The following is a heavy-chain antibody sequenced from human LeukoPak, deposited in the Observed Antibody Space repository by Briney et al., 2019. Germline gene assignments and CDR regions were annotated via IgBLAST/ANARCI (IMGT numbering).Heavy chain of an antibody. J-gene: IGHJ4*02. CDR3: AREGGYDRLEY. D-gene: IGHD5-12*01. CDR1: GFTFSNPE. CDR2: TSSSANTI. V-gene: IGHV3-48*03. Sequence: GGSLRLSCAASGFTFSNPEMNWVRQAPGKGLEWVSYTSSSANTIDYADSVKGRFTISRDNAKNSLYLQMNSLRAEDMGVYYCAREGGYDRLEYWGQGTLVTVSS.